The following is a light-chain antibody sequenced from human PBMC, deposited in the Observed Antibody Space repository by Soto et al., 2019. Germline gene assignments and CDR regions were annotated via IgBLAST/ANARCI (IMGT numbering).Light chain of an antibody. Sequence: EIVLTQSPGTLSLSPGERATLSCRASQSVSSSYLAWYQQKPGQAPRPLIYGASSRATGIPDRFSGSGSGTDFTLTISRLEPEDFAVYYCQQYNSWPLTFGGGTKVDIK. J-gene: IGKJ4*01. CDR1: QSVSSSY. CDR2: GAS. V-gene: IGKV3-20*01. CDR3: QQYNSWPLT.